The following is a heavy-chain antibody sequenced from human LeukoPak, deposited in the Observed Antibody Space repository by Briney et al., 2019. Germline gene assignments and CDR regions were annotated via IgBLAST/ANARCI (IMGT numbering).Heavy chain of an antibody. V-gene: IGHV4-59*11. Sequence: SETLSLTCTVSGGSISSHYWSWIQQPPGKGLEWIGYIYYSGSTNYNPSLKSRVTISVDTSKNQFSLKLSSVTAADTAVYYCASLYSSSWYNWFDPWGQGTLVTVSS. CDR2: IYYSGST. CDR1: GGSISSHY. CDR3: ASLYSSSWYNWFDP. J-gene: IGHJ5*02. D-gene: IGHD6-13*01.